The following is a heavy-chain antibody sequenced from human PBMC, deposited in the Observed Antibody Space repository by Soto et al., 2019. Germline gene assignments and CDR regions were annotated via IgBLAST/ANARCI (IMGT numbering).Heavy chain of an antibody. CDR2: ISWNSGSI. Sequence: GGSLRLSCAASGFTFDDYAMHWVRQAPGKGLEWVSGISWNSGSIGYADSVKGRFTISRDNAKNSLYLQMNSLRAEDTALYYCAKDIPDRWANMDVWGKGTTVTVSS. V-gene: IGHV3-9*01. D-gene: IGHD2-15*01. CDR3: AKDIPDRWANMDV. J-gene: IGHJ6*03. CDR1: GFTFDDYA.